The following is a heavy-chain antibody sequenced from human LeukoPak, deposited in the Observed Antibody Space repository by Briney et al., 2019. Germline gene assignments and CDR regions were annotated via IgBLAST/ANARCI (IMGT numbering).Heavy chain of an antibody. CDR2: IKQDGSEK. J-gene: IGHJ4*02. Sequence: GGSLRLSCAASGFTFSSHWMSWVRQAPGKGLEWVANIKQDGSEKYYVDSVKGRFTISRDNAKNSLYLQMNSLRAEDTAVYYCAREGYDSSGYYPTDYWGQGTLVTVSS. CDR3: AREGYDSSGYYPTDY. V-gene: IGHV3-7*01. D-gene: IGHD3-22*01. CDR1: GFTFSSHW.